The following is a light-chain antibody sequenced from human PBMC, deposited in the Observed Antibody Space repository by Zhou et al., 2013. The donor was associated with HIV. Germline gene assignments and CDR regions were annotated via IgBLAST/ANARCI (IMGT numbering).Light chain of an antibody. CDR2: HAS. Sequence: DIVLTQSPATLSLSPGERATLSCRASQSVSIYLAWYQQKPGQAPRLLMYHASNRATGVPARFSGSGSGTDFTLTISSLEPEDFAVYYCQQRSNWPPSITFGQGTRLESK. CDR3: QQRSNWPPSIT. J-gene: IGKJ5*01. CDR1: QSVSIY. V-gene: IGKV3-11*01.